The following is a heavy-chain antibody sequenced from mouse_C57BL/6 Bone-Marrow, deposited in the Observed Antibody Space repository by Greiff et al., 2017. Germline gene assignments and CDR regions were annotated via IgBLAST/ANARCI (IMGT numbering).Heavy chain of an antibody. J-gene: IGHJ3*01. CDR2: INPGSGGT. CDR1: GYAFTNYL. V-gene: IGHV1-54*01. Sequence: VQLQQSGAELVRPGTSVKVSCKASGYAFTNYLIEWVKQRPGQGLEWIGVINPGSGGTNYNEKFKGKATLTADKSSSTAYMQLSSLTSEDSAVYFCARGEIYYDYDGAWFAYWGQGTLVTVSA. CDR3: ARGEIYYDYDGAWFAY. D-gene: IGHD2-4*01.